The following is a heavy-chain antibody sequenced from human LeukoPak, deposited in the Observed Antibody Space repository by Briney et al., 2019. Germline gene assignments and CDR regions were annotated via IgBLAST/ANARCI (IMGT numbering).Heavy chain of an antibody. CDR2: IYYTGNT. D-gene: IGHD3/OR15-3a*01. J-gene: IGHJ4*02. CDR1: GVSISSSNSY. Sequence: SETLSLTCTVSGVSISSSNSYWGWIRQPPGKGLEWIGSIYYTGNTYYNASLKSRVTISIDTSKNQISLRLTSVAATDTAMYYCARQTGSGLFTLPGGQGTLVTVSS. V-gene: IGHV4-39*01. CDR3: ARQTGSGLFTLP.